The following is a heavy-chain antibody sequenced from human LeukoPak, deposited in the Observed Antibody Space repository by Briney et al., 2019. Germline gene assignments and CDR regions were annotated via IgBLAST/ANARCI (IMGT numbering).Heavy chain of an antibody. D-gene: IGHD1-1*01. V-gene: IGHV1-2*02. CDR1: GYTFTDYY. CDR2: INPNSGGT. Sequence: ASVKVSCKASGYTFTDYYMHWVRQAPGQGLEWMGWINPNSGGTNYAQKFQGRVTMTRDTSISTAYMELSRLRSDDTAVYYCARVRVDGTNWFDPWGQGTLVTVSS. J-gene: IGHJ5*02. CDR3: ARVRVDGTNWFDP.